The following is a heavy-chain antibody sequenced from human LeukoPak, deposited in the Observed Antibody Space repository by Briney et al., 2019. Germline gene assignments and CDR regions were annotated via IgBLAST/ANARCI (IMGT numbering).Heavy chain of an antibody. CDR3: ARVRTTVTIDY. J-gene: IGHJ4*02. CDR1: GGSISSVGYY. CDR2: IYYSGST. D-gene: IGHD4-17*01. V-gene: IGHV4-31*03. Sequence: SQTLSLTCTVSGGSISSVGYYWSWIRQHPGKGLEWIGYIYYSGSTNYNPPLKSRVTISVDTSKNQFSPKLSSVTAADTAVYYCARVRTTVTIDYWGQGTLVTVSS.